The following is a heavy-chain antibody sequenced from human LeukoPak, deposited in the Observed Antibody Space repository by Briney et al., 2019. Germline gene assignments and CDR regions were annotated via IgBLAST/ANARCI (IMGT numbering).Heavy chain of an antibody. CDR3: ARGGITRSAPFDY. CDR2: IYPGDSET. V-gene: IGHV5-51*01. Sequence: GESLKISCKGSGYNFTRYWIGWVRQMPGKGLEWMGIIYPGDSETRYRPSFQDQVTISADKSISTAYLQWSSLKASDTTMYYCARGGITRSAPFDYWGQGALVTVSS. J-gene: IGHJ4*02. CDR1: GYNFTRYW. D-gene: IGHD1-14*01.